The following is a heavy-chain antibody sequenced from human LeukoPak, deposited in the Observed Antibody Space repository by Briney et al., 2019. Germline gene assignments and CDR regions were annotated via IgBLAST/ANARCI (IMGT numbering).Heavy chain of an antibody. Sequence: PSETLSLTCTVSGGSISSSSYYWGWIRQPPGKGLEWIGSIYYSGSTYYNPSLKSRVTISVDTSKNQFSLKLSSVTAADTAVYYCARVAIVAAAGPEGFDYWGQGTLVTVSS. CDR3: ARVAIVAAAGPEGFDY. V-gene: IGHV4-39*07. D-gene: IGHD6-13*01. CDR1: GGSISSSSYY. CDR2: IYYSGST. J-gene: IGHJ4*02.